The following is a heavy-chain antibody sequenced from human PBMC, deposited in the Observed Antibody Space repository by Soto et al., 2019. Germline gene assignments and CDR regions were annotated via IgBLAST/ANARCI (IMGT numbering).Heavy chain of an antibody. V-gene: IGHV1-18*04. CDR3: ARDGATIFGVVTRLGYGMDV. Sequence: ASVKVSCKASGYTFTSYGISWVRQAPGQGLEWMGWISAYNGNTNYAQKLQGRVTMTTDTSTSTAYMELRSLRSDDTAVYYCARDGATIFGVVTRLGYGMDVWGQGTTVTVSS. J-gene: IGHJ6*02. D-gene: IGHD3-3*01. CDR2: ISAYNGNT. CDR1: GYTFTSYG.